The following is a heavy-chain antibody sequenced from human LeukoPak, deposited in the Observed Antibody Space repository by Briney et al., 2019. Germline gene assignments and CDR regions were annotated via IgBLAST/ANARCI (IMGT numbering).Heavy chain of an antibody. CDR2: IKQDGSEK. CDR3: AKLRSSGSSLAY. CDR1: GFTFNNYW. J-gene: IGHJ4*02. V-gene: IGHV3-7*01. D-gene: IGHD6-19*01. Sequence: TGGSLRLSCAASGFTFNNYWMSWVRQAPGKGLEWVANIKQDGSEKYYVDSVKGRFTISRDNAKNSLYLQMNSLRAEDTAVYYCAKLRSSGSSLAYWGQGTLVTVSS.